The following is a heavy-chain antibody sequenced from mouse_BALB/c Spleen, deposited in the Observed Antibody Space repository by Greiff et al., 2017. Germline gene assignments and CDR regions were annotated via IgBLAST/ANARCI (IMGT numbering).Heavy chain of an antibody. D-gene: IGHD1-2*01. V-gene: IGHV1-5*01. Sequence: VQLQQSGTVLARPGASVKMSCKASGYSFTSYWMYWVKQRPGQGLEWIGAIYPGYSDTSYNQKFKGKAKLTAVTSASTAYMELSSLTNEDSAVYYCTRGDYYGGAMDYWGQGTSVTVSS. CDR2: IYPGYSDT. CDR3: TRGDYYGGAMDY. CDR1: GYSFTSYW. J-gene: IGHJ4*01.